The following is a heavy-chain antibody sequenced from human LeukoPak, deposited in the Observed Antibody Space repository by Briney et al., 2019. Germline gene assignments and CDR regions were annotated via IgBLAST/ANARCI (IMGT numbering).Heavy chain of an antibody. J-gene: IGHJ3*02. CDR3: ARVSPFDSSGYRGDAFDI. V-gene: IGHV4-59*01. CDR1: GGSISSYY. CDR2: IYYSGST. Sequence: PSETLSLTCTVSGGSISSYYWSWLRQPPGKGLEGIGYIYYSGSTNYNPSLTSRVTISVDTSKNQFSLKLSSVTAADTAVYYCARVSPFDSSGYRGDAFDIWGQGTMVTVSS. D-gene: IGHD3-22*01.